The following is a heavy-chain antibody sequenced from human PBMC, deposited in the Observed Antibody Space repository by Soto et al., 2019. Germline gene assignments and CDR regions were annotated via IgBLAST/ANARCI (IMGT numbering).Heavy chain of an antibody. V-gene: IGHV4-31*03. Sequence: LSLTCTVSIGALSSGDYYWTWVRQLPGKGLEWIGYINNGGSTYFNPSLKSRVTISLDRSKNQFSLRLNYVTAADTAVYYCARDSDYGSGSYYYNYYYGKDVWGQGTTVTVSS. CDR1: IGALSSGDYY. J-gene: IGHJ6*02. D-gene: IGHD3-10*01. CDR2: INNGGST. CDR3: ARDSDYGSGSYYYNYYYGKDV.